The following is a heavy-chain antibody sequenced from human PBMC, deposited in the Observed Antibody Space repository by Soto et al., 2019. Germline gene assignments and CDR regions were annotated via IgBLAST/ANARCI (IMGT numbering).Heavy chain of an antibody. D-gene: IGHD2-2*01. CDR2: INPSGGST. CDR3: ARENVVVVPAATLTYRFDP. J-gene: IGHJ5*02. V-gene: IGHV1-46*03. Sequence: QVQLVQSGAEVKKPGASVKVSCKASGYTFTSYYMHWVRQAPGQGLEWMGIINPSGGSTSYAQKFQGRVTMTRDTSTSTVYMELSSLRSEDTAVYYCARENVVVVPAATLTYRFDPWGQGTLVTVSS. CDR1: GYTFTSYY.